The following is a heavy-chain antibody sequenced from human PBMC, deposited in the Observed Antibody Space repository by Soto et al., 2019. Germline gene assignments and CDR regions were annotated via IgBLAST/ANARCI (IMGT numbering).Heavy chain of an antibody. Sequence: EVQLVESGGGLVQPGGSLRLSCAASGFTFSTYCMHWVRQAPEKGLLWVSHINGDGSYTDFADSVKGRFTISRDNAKNTVYLQMQCLRVEDTAVYFCVRTWHGFDMCGAGTVVTVSS. CDR3: VRTWHGFDM. CDR1: GFTFSTYC. CDR2: INGDGSYT. J-gene: IGHJ3*02. V-gene: IGHV3-74*01.